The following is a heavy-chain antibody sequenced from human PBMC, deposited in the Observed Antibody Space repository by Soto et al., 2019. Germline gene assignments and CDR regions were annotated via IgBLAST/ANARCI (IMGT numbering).Heavy chain of an antibody. CDR3: AREFASGSPNYDY. V-gene: IGHV3-23*01. J-gene: IGHJ4*02. D-gene: IGHD3-10*01. CDR2: FTGSGNT. CDR1: GFTFSSYA. Sequence: PGGSLRLSCAASGFTFSSYAMSWVRQAPEKGLEWVSTFTGSGNTYYADSVKGRFTISRDNSKSTLYLQMNSLRAEDTAVYYCAREFASGSPNYDYWGLGTLVTVSS.